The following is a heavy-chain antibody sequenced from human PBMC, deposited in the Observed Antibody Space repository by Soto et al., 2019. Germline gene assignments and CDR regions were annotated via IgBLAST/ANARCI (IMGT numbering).Heavy chain of an antibody. D-gene: IGHD4-17*01. J-gene: IGHJ4*01. Sequence: QVQLVQSGAEVKKPGASVKVSCKASGYTFTTYGITWVRQAPGQGLEWMGWTSAYSGNTNYAQKLQGRLTVTTDTSTNTAYMDLRILRSDDTAVYYCARVVKAGDYGDYGRYYFDYWGHGTLVTVSS. CDR3: ARVVKAGDYGDYGRYYFDY. V-gene: IGHV1-18*04. CDR2: TSAYSGNT. CDR1: GYTFTTYG.